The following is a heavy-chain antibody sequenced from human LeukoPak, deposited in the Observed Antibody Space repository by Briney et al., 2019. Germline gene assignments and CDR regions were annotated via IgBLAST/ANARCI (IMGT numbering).Heavy chain of an antibody. V-gene: IGHV1-18*01. CDR1: GYTFTTYG. CDR3: ARTSHESVLYWSDP. Sequence: ASVKVSCKASGYTFTTYGIGWVRQDPGQGLEGMGWISGYNGNTNYAQKFQGRVTMTTDTSTSTAYMELRSVRSDDTAVYYCARTSHESVLYWSDPWGQGTLVNVSS. J-gene: IGHJ5*02. CDR2: ISGYNGNT. D-gene: IGHD3-16*01.